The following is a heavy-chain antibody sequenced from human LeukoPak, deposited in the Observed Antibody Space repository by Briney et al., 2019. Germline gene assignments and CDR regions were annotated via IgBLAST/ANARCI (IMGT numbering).Heavy chain of an antibody. Sequence: GGSLRLSCAASGFTFSIYAMSWVRQAPGKGLEWVSAISGSDYSTYYADSVKGRFTISRDNSKNTLYLQMNGLRAEDTAIYYCAKVASVAFDYWGQGTLVTVSS. CDR1: GFTFSIYA. J-gene: IGHJ4*02. V-gene: IGHV3-23*01. CDR3: AKVASVAFDY. D-gene: IGHD2-15*01. CDR2: ISGSDYST.